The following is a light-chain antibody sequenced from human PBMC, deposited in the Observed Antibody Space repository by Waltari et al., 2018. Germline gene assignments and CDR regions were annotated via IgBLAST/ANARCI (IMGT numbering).Light chain of an antibody. V-gene: IGKV3-15*01. J-gene: IGKJ3*01. Sequence: EIVMTQSPATLSVSPGERATLSCRASQSVSSNLVWYQQTPGQAPRLLIYDASTRATGIPARFSGSGSGTEFALTISSLQSEDFAVYHCQQYNNWPRVFGPGTKVDIK. CDR3: QQYNNWPRV. CDR1: QSVSSN. CDR2: DAS.